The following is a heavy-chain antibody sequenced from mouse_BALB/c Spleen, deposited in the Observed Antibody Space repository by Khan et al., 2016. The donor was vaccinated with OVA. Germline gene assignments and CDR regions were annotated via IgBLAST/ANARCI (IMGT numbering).Heavy chain of an antibody. D-gene: IGHD2-14*01. J-gene: IGHJ3*01. CDR1: GYAFSNYW. V-gene: IGHV1-80*01. CDR2: IYPGDGDT. Sequence: QVQLQQSVAELVRPGSSVKISCKASGYAFSNYWMNWVKQRPGQGLEWIGQIYPGDGDTSFNGKFRGKATLTADKSSSTAYMQLSSLTSEDSAVYFCARSGYDYFAYWGQGTLVTVSA. CDR3: ARSGYDYFAY.